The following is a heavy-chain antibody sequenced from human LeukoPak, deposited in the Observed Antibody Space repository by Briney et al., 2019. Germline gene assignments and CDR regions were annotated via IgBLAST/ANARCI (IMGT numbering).Heavy chain of an antibody. CDR2: IDPNSGGT. J-gene: IGHJ4*02. CDR3: ARETYYYDTRGYYPYYFDY. CDR1: GYTFTGYY. Sequence: ASVKVSCKASGYTFTGYYMHWVRQAPGQGLGWMGWIDPNSGGTNYAQKFQGGVTMTRDTSISTAYMELSRLRSDDTAVYYCARETYYYDTRGYYPYYFDYWGQGTLVTVSS. D-gene: IGHD3-22*01. V-gene: IGHV1-2*02.